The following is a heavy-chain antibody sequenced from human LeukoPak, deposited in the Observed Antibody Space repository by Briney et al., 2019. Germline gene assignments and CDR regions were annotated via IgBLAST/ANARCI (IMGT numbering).Heavy chain of an antibody. CDR1: GYSISSSYY. Sequence: SETLSLTCAVSGYSISSSYYWGLVRQPPGKGLEGFASTYHSGYIYYNTSLNNRVTISVDTSVNHLSLQMTSVTAAATAVYYFTSFIGAPGSGATFDYWGQGILVTVSS. J-gene: IGHJ4*02. D-gene: IGHD2-15*01. CDR3: TSFIGAPGSGATFDY. V-gene: IGHV4-38-2*01. CDR2: TYHSGYI.